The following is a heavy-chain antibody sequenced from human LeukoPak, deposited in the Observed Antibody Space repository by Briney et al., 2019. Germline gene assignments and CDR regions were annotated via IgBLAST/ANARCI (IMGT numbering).Heavy chain of an antibody. V-gene: IGHV4-34*01. CDR3: ARRTGDRNYWYFDL. J-gene: IGHJ2*01. CDR1: GGSFSGYY. D-gene: IGHD7-27*01. CDR2: IYYSGST. Sequence: SETLSLTCAVYGGSFSGYYWSWIRQPPGKGLEWIGSIYYSGSTYYNPSLKSRVTISVDTSKNQFSLKLSSVTAADTAVYYCARRTGDRNYWYFDLWGRGTLVTVSS.